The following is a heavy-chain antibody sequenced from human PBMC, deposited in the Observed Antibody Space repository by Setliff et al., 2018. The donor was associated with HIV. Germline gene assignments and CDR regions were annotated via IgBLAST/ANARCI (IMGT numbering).Heavy chain of an antibody. CDR1: GGSISSSSYY. Sequence: PSETLSLTCTVSGGSISSSSYYWGWIRQPPGKGLEWIGSIYYSGSTYYNPSLKTRVTISVDTSKNQISLKLTAVTAADSAVYYCAREADGIDFWGQGTLVTVSS. CDR2: IYYSGST. J-gene: IGHJ4*02. V-gene: IGHV4-39*02. CDR3: AREADGIDF. D-gene: IGHD2-15*01.